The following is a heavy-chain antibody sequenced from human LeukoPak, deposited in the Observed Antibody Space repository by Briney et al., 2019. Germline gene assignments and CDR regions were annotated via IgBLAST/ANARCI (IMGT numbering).Heavy chain of an antibody. Sequence: GGSLWLSCAVSGFTFSSYDMSWLRQAPGKGLERVADIWYDGSNKYCADSRKGRFTISRDNSKNTLYLQMNSLRAEDTAVYYCARAWDAGRNYGMDVWGQGTTVTGSS. D-gene: IGHD1-26*01. CDR1: GFTFSSYD. V-gene: IGHV3-33*08. CDR2: IWYDGSNK. CDR3: ARAWDAGRNYGMDV. J-gene: IGHJ6*02.